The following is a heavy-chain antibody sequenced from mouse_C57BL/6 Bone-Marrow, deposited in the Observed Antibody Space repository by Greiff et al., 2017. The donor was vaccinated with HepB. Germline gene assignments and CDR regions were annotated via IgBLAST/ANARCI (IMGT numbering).Heavy chain of an antibody. CDR3: ARRSPDY. J-gene: IGHJ2*01. Sequence: DVKLQESGGGLVKPGGSLKLSCAASGFTFSDYGMHWVRQAPEKGLEWVAYISSGSSTIYYADTVKGRFTISRDNAKNTLFLQMTSLRSEHTAMYYCARRSPDYWGQGTTLTVSS. CDR2: ISSGSSTI. V-gene: IGHV5-17*01. CDR1: GFTFSDYG.